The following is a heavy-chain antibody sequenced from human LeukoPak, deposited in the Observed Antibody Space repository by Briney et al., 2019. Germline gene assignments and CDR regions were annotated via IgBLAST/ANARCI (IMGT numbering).Heavy chain of an antibody. CDR3: ARGLPGYYFDY. CDR2: IYSSGIT. V-gene: IGHV4-59*10. CDR1: GGSFSGYY. Sequence: SETLSLTCAVYGGSFSGYYWNWIRQPAGKGLEWIGRIYSSGITNYNPSLKSRVTMSVDTSKNQFSLKLNSVTAADTAVYYCARGLPGYYFDYWGQGTLVTVSS. J-gene: IGHJ4*02. D-gene: IGHD6-25*01.